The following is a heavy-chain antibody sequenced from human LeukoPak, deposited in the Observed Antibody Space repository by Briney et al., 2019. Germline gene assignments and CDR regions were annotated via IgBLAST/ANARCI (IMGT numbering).Heavy chain of an antibody. Sequence: GASVKVSCKASGYTFTGHYMHWVRQAPGQGLEWMGRIIPILGIANYAQKFQGRVTITADKSTSTAYMELSSLRSEDTAVYYCARDLPLRTWGQGTLVTVSS. CDR1: GYTFTGHY. V-gene: IGHV1-69*04. CDR2: IIPILGIA. J-gene: IGHJ5*02. CDR3: ARDLPLRT.